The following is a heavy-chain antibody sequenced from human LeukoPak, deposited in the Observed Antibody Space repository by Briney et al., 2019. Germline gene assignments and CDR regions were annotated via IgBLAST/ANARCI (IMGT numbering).Heavy chain of an antibody. CDR2: ISAYNGNT. D-gene: IGHD4-11*01. CDR3: ARDKTQDYSFDY. V-gene: IGHV1-18*01. J-gene: IGHJ4*02. CDR1: GYTFTSYG. Sequence: ASVKVSCKASGYTFTSYGISWVRQAPGQGLEWMGWISAYNGNTNYAQKLQGRVTMTTDISTSTAYMELRSLRSDDTAVYYCARDKTQDYSFDYWSQGTLVTVSS.